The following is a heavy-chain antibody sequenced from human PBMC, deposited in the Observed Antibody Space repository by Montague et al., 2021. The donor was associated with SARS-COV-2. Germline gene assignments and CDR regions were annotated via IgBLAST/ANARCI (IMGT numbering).Heavy chain of an antibody. Sequence: SETLSLTCSVSGGSISSDYWSWIRQSPGKGLEWIGYIYYRGTTNYNPSLKSGVTFSVDTSKNQFSLKLISVTAADTAVYFCAREDRWNWFDPWGQGVLVTVSS. CDR1: GGSISSDY. J-gene: IGHJ5*02. D-gene: IGHD5-24*01. V-gene: IGHV4-59*01. CDR2: IYYRGTT. CDR3: AREDRWNWFDP.